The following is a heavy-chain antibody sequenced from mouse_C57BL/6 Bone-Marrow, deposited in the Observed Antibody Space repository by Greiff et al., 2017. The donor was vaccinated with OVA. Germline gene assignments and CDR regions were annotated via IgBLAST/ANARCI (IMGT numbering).Heavy chain of an antibody. CDR2: IDPEDGAT. J-gene: IGHJ3*01. CDR3: APTGTFAY. Sequence: EVQLQQSGAELVKPGASVKLSCTASGFNIKDYYMHWVKQRPEQGLEWIGRIDPEDGATKYAPKFQGQATITADASSNTAYLQLSSLAAEDTAVYYCAPTGTFAYWGQGTLVTVSA. V-gene: IGHV14-2*01. D-gene: IGHD4-1*02. CDR1: GFNIKDYY.